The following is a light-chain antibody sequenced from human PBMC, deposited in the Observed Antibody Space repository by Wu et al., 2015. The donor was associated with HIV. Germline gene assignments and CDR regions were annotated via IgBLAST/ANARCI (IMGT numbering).Light chain of an antibody. Sequence: DIQMTQSPSTLSASVGDRVIITCRASQSISNWLAWYQQKPGQAPKLLIYKASTLETGVPTRFSGSGSGTEFTLTTTSLQPDDFATYYCQQYESYPGFGQGTKVDLK. V-gene: IGKV1-5*03. J-gene: IGKJ1*01. CDR2: KAS. CDR1: QSISNW. CDR3: QQYESYPG.